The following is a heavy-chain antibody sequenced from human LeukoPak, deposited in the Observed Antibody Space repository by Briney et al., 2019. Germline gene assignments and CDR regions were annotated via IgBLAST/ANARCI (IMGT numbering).Heavy chain of an antibody. Sequence: GRSLRLSCAASGFTFSSYGMHWVRQAPGKGLEWVAVIWYDGSNKCYADPVKGRFTISRDNSKNTLYLQMNGLRAEDTAVYYCAGDYGEYYYGMDVWGQGTTVTVSS. CDR3: AGDYGEYYYGMDV. J-gene: IGHJ6*02. CDR2: IWYDGSNK. CDR1: GFTFSSYG. V-gene: IGHV3-33*01. D-gene: IGHD4-17*01.